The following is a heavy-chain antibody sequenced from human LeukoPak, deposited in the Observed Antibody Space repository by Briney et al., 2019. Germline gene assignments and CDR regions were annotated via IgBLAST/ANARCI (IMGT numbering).Heavy chain of an antibody. CDR3: AKEYYYDSTSREGYFDY. V-gene: IGHV3-11*01. J-gene: IGHJ4*02. Sequence: GGSLRLSCAASGFTFSDYYMSWIRQAPGKGLEWVSYISSSGSTIYYADSVKGRFTISRDNAKNSLYLQMNSLRAEDTAVYYCAKEYYYDSTSREGYFDYWGQGTLVTVSS. CDR1: GFTFSDYY. CDR2: ISSSGSTI. D-gene: IGHD3-22*01.